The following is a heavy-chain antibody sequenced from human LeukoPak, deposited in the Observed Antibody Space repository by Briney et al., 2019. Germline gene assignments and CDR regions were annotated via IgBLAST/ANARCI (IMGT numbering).Heavy chain of an antibody. CDR3: AKDLYDSSGYYYDFDY. V-gene: IGHV3-30*02. J-gene: IGHJ4*02. D-gene: IGHD3-22*01. CDR2: IRYGGSNK. CDR1: GFTFSSYG. Sequence: PGGSLRLSCAASGFTFSSYGMHWVRQAPGKGLEWVAFIRYGGSNKYYADSVKGRFTISRDNSKNTLYLQMNSLRAEDTAVYYCAKDLYDSSGYYYDFDYWGQGTLVTVSS.